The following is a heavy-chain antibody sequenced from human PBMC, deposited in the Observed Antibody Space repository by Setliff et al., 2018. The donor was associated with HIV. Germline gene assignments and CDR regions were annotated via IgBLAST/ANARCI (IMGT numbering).Heavy chain of an antibody. J-gene: IGHJ4*02. D-gene: IGHD1-26*01. CDR2: IYDSGST. CDR1: GASMRGHY. V-gene: IGHV4-59*08. Sequence: SETLSLTCTVSGASMRGHYWNWIRQPPGKTLEWIGYIYDSGSTNYNPSLESRVTISVDTSKNQFSLKLSSVTAADTAVYYCARLLGPFDYWGQGTLVTVSS. CDR3: ARLLGPFDY.